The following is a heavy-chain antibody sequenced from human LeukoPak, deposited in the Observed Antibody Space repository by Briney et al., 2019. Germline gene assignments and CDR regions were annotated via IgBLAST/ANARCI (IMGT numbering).Heavy chain of an antibody. CDR2: ISSSGSTI. J-gene: IGHJ5*02. Sequence: AGGSLRLSCAASGFTFSDYYMSWIRQAPGKGLEWVSYISSSGSTIYYADSVKGRFTISRDNAKNSLYLQMNSLRAEDTAVYYCAKEGVTALRWFDPWGQGTLVTVSS. CDR3: AKEGVTALRWFDP. CDR1: GFTFSDYY. V-gene: IGHV3-11*01. D-gene: IGHD2-21*02.